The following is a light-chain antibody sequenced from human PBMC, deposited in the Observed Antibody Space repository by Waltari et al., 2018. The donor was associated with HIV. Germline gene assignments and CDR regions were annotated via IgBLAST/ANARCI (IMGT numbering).Light chain of an antibody. CDR1: RSNIGTNT. CDR3: ATWDDSLNGVV. J-gene: IGLJ2*01. CDR2: SNK. Sequence: QSVLTQPPSASGTPGQSVPISCSGSRSNIGTNTVNWYQHLPGTAPKLLIYSNKHRPSGVPDRFSGSKSGTSASLAISGLQSDDEADYYCATWDDSLNGVVFGGGTELTVL. V-gene: IGLV1-44*01.